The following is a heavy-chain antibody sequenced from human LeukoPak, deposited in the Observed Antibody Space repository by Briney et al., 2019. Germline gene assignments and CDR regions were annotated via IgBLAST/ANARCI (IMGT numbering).Heavy chain of an antibody. D-gene: IGHD3-10*01. CDR3: ARSSGELSGINY. CDR1: GFTVSSNY. V-gene: IGHV3-66*01. Sequence: GGSLRLSCAASGFTVSSNYMSWVRQAPGKGLEWVSVIYSGGSTYYADSVKGRFTISRDNSKNTLYPQMNSLRAEDTAVYYCARSSGELSGINYWGQGTLVTVSS. J-gene: IGHJ4*02. CDR2: IYSGGST.